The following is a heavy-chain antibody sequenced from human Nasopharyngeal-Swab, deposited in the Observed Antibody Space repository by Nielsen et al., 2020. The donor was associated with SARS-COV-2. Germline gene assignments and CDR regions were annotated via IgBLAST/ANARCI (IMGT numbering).Heavy chain of an antibody. J-gene: IGHJ6*02. Sequence: ASVQVSCKASGCTFTGYYMHSVRQAPARGLEWMGWINPNSGGTNYAQKFQGWVTMTRDTSISTAHMELSRLRSDDTAVYYWARGGYSSGWADRYGMDVWGQGTTVTVSS. D-gene: IGHD6-19*01. CDR3: ARGGYSSGWADRYGMDV. CDR2: INPNSGGT. V-gene: IGHV1-2*04. CDR1: GCTFTGYY.